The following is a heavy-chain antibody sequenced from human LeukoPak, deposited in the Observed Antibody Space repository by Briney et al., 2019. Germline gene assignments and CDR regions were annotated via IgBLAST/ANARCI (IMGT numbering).Heavy chain of an antibody. CDR3: AREDIVVVPAANIDY. Sequence: PGGSLRLSCAASGFTFSSYWMHWVRQAPGKGLVWVSRINSDGSEISYADSVKGRFTISRDNAKNSLYLQMNSLRAEDTAVYYCAREDIVVVPAANIDYWGQGTLVTVSS. CDR2: INSDGSEI. CDR1: GFTFSSYW. V-gene: IGHV3-74*01. D-gene: IGHD2-2*01. J-gene: IGHJ4*02.